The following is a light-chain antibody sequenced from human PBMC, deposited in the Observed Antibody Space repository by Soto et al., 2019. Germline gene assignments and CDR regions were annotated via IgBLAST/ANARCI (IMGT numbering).Light chain of an antibody. Sequence: EIVMTQSPATLSVSPGERATLSCRASQSVRSNLAWYQQKPGHAPRLLMYDASTRATGIPDMFIASVSGTEITLIFSRLQSENFAGYYCQKNNNWPPWTFIQGTKLK. CDR2: DAS. CDR3: QKNNNWPPWT. CDR1: QSVRSN. V-gene: IGKV3-15*01. J-gene: IGKJ1*01.